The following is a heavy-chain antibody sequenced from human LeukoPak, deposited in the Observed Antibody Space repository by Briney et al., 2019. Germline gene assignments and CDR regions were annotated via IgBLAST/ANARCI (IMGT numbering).Heavy chain of an antibody. J-gene: IGHJ4*02. CDR2: IYYSGST. V-gene: IGHV4-39*01. Sequence: SETLSLTCAVSGGSISSSSYYWGWIRQPPGKGLEWIGSIYYSGSTYYNPSLKSRVTISVDTSKNQFSLKLSSVTAADTAVYYCASFSSGWYYFDYWGQGTLVTVSS. CDR3: ASFSSGWYYFDY. D-gene: IGHD6-19*01. CDR1: GGSISSSSYY.